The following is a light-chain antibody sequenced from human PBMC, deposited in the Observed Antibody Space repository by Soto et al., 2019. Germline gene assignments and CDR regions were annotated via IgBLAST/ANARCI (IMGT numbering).Light chain of an antibody. CDR1: NSDVGSYNL. Sequence: QAVLTQPASVSGSPGQSITLPCTGTNSDVGSYNLFSWFQQHPDKAPKLMIFEGSKRPSVVSNRFSGSKSANTAFLTISRLQADDEAYYCCCSYAGSNSYVFGTGTKVTVL. J-gene: IGLJ1*01. CDR2: EGS. CDR3: CSYAGSNSYV. V-gene: IGLV2-23*01.